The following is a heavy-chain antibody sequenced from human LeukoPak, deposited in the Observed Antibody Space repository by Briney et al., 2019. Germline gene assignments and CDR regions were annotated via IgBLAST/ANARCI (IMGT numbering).Heavy chain of an antibody. CDR3: ARVSSSSWYYFDY. D-gene: IGHD6-13*01. J-gene: IGHJ4*02. V-gene: IGHV1-2*02. CDR1: GYIFTSYY. Sequence: ASVKVSCKASGYIFTSYYMHWVRQAPGQGLEWMGWINPNSGGTNYAQKFQGRVTMTRDTSISTAYMELSRLRSDDTAVYYCARVSSSSWYYFDYWGQGTLVTVSS. CDR2: INPNSGGT.